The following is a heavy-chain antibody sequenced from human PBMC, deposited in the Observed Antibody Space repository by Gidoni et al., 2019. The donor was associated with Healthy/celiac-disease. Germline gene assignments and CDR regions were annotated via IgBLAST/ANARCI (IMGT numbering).Heavy chain of an antibody. D-gene: IGHD3-10*01. CDR2: ISAYNGNT. J-gene: IGHJ4*02. Sequence: LVQSGAEVNKPGASVKVSCKASGYTFTSYGISWVRQAPGQGLEWMGWISAYNGNTNYEQKLQCRVTMTTDTSTSTAYMELRSLRSDDTAVYYCARAYYYGSGSYYFDYWGQGTLVTVSA. CDR3: ARAYYYGSGSYYFDY. CDR1: GYTFTSYG. V-gene: IGHV1-18*01.